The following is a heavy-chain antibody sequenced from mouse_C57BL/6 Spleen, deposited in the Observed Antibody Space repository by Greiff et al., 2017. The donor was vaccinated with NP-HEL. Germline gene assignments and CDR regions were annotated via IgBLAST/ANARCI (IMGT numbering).Heavy chain of an antibody. V-gene: IGHV1-19*01. CDR3: ASYDGYPGWFAY. D-gene: IGHD2-3*01. CDR1: GYTFTDYY. J-gene: IGHJ3*01. Sequence: VQLQQSGPVLVKPGASVKMSCKASGYTFTDYYMNWVKQSHGKSLEWIGVINPYNGGTSYNQKFKGKATLTVDKSSSTAYMELNSLTSEDSAVYYCASYDGYPGWFAYWGQGTLVTVSA. CDR2: INPYNGGT.